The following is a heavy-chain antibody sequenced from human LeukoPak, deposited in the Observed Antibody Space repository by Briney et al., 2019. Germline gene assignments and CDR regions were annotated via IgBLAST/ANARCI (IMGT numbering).Heavy chain of an antibody. CDR1: GGSISSNGYY. D-gene: IGHD6-13*01. Sequence: SETLSLTCSVSGGSISSNGYYWGWIRQPPGKGLEWIGSIYYTGSTFDNPSLKSRVTISVDTSKNQFSLKLSSVTAADTAVYYCARDRPGGSSLDYWGQGTLVTVSS. J-gene: IGHJ4*02. CDR2: IYYTGST. V-gene: IGHV4-39*07. CDR3: ARDRPGGSSLDY.